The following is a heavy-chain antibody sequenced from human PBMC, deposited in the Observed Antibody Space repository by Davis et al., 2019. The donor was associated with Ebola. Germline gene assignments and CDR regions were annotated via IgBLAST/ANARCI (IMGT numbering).Heavy chain of an antibody. V-gene: IGHV1-2*06. J-gene: IGHJ4*02. CDR2: INPNSGGT. Sequence: ASVKVSCKASGYTFTGYYMHWVRQAPGQGLEWMGRINPNSGGTNYAQKFQGRVTMTTDTSTSTAYMEVGSLRSDDTAVYYCSRAQFPTTSDHWGQGTLVTVSS. D-gene: IGHD1-1*01. CDR1: GYTFTGYY. CDR3: SRAQFPTTSDH.